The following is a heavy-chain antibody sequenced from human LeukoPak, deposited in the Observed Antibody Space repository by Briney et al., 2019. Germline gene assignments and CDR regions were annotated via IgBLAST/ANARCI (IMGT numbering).Heavy chain of an antibody. V-gene: IGHV3-13*01. CDR3: ARGPPRGKYYYMDV. D-gene: IGHD1-1*01. CDR2: IGTASDT. J-gene: IGHJ6*03. Sequence: GGSLRLSCAASGFTFSSFDMHWVRQPTGQGLEWVSTIGTASDTYYPGSVEGRFTLSRDNAKNSLYLQMNSLTAGDTAVYYCARGPPRGKYYYMDVWGKGTAVTVSS. CDR1: GFTFSSFD.